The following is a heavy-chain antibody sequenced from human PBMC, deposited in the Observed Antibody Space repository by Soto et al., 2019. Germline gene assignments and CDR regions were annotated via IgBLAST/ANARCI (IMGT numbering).Heavy chain of an antibody. V-gene: IGHV3-53*01. CDR2: IYSGGST. CDR1: GFTVSSNY. Sequence: EVQLVESGGGLIQPGGSLRISCADSGFTVSSNYMSWVRQAPGKGLEWVSVIYSGGSTYYADSVKGRFTISRDNSKNTLYLQMNSLRAEDTAVYYCARDRVESGYPEYFQHWGQGTLVTVSS. J-gene: IGHJ1*01. CDR3: ARDRVESGYPEYFQH. D-gene: IGHD3-22*01.